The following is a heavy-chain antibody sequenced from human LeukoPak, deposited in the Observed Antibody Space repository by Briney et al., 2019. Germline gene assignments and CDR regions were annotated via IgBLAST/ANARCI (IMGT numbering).Heavy chain of an antibody. D-gene: IGHD3-3*01. CDR3: ARDSSVRFLEWSPMGSPNYFDY. J-gene: IGHJ4*02. Sequence: ASVKVSCKASGYTFTSYGISWVRQAPGQGLEWMGWISAYNGNTNYAQKLQGRVTMTTDESTSTAYMELSSLRSEDTAVYYCARDSSVRFLEWSPMGSPNYFDYWGQGTLVTVSS. V-gene: IGHV1-18*01. CDR1: GYTFTSYG. CDR2: ISAYNGNT.